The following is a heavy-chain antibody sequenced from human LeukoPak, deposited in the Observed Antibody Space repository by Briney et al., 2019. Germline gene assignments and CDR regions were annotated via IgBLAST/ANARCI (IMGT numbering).Heavy chain of an antibody. D-gene: IGHD2-21*02. Sequence: SETLSLTCTVSGGSISGYYWSWIRQHPRKGLEWIGYIYYSGSTYYNPSLKSRVTISVDTSKNQFSLKLSSVTAADTAVYYCARDVTLDYWGQGTLVTVSS. CDR2: IYYSGST. CDR3: ARDVTLDY. CDR1: GGSISGYY. J-gene: IGHJ4*02. V-gene: IGHV4-31*03.